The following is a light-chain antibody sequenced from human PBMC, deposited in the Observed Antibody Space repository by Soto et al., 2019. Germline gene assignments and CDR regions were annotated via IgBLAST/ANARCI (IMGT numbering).Light chain of an antibody. V-gene: IGLV2-14*01. Sequence: QSALTQPASVSGSPGQSITISCTGTSSDVGGSNHVSWYQQHPGKAPKLMIYGVINRPSGISNRVSGSKSGNTASLTISGLQAEDEADYYCSSYTSTTLVFGGGTKVTVL. CDR2: GVI. CDR3: SSYTSTTLV. J-gene: IGLJ2*01. CDR1: SSDVGGSNH.